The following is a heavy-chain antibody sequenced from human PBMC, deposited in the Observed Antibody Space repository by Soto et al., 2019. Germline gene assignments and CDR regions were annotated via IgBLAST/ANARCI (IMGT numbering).Heavy chain of an antibody. CDR1: GYTFTSYD. Sequence: QVQLVQSGAEVKKPGASVKVSCKASGYTFTSYDINWVRQATGQGLEWMGWMNPNSGNTGYAQKSQGRVTMTTNTSISTAYMELSSLRSEDTAVYYCARRAYSSSWYYYYYSGMDVWGQGTTVTVSS. CDR3: ARRAYSSSWYYYYYSGMDV. J-gene: IGHJ6*02. V-gene: IGHV1-8*01. CDR2: MNPNSGNT. D-gene: IGHD6-13*01.